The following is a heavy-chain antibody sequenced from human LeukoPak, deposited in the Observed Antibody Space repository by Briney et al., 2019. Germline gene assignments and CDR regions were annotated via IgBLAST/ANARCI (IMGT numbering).Heavy chain of an antibody. CDR3: AKGGGASTRNWNDPEH. CDR2: IRYDGANK. CDR1: GFTFSSYG. J-gene: IGHJ4*02. V-gene: IGHV3-30*02. D-gene: IGHD1-20*01. Sequence: GGSLRLSCAASGFTFSSYGIHWVRQAPGKGLEWVAFIRYDGANKYYADSVKGRFTISRDNPKNTLYLQKSSRRAEDTAVNYCAKGGGASTRNWNDPEHWGQGTLVTVSS.